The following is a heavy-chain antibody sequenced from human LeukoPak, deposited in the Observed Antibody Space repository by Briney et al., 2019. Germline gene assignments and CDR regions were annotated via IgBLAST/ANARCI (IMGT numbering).Heavy chain of an antibody. Sequence: PGGSLRLSCAASGFTFSSYAMSWVRQAPGKGLEWVAAISGSGGSTYYADSVKGRFTISRDNAKNSLYLQMDSLRAEDTAVYYCASGWEHDYWGQGTLVTVSS. D-gene: IGHD1-26*01. CDR1: GFTFSSYA. V-gene: IGHV3-23*01. J-gene: IGHJ4*02. CDR2: ISGSGGST. CDR3: ASGWEHDY.